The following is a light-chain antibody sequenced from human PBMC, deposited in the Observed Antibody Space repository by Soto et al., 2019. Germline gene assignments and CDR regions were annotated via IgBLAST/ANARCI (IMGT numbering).Light chain of an antibody. V-gene: IGKV1-9*01. J-gene: IGKJ4*01. CDR3: QQLNSYPLT. CDR2: AAS. Sequence: DIQLTQSPSFLSASVAERVTITCRASQGMSSYLAWYQQKPGKAPKLLIYAASTLQSGVPSRSSGSASGIEFTLTISSLQPEDFATYYCQQLNSYPLTFGGGTKVEIK. CDR1: QGMSSY.